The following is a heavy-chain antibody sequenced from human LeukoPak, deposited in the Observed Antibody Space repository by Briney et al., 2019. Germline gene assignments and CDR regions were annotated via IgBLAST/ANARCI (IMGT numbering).Heavy chain of an antibody. V-gene: IGHV4-34*01. J-gene: IGHJ4*02. CDR1: GGSFSGYY. CDR2: INHSGST. D-gene: IGHD3-3*01. CDR3: ARRTITIPLDY. Sequence: SETLSLTCAVYGGSFSGYYWSWIRQPPGKGLEWIGEINHSGSTNYNPSLKSQVTISVDTSKNQFSLKLSSVTAADTAVYYCARRTITIPLDYWGQGTLVTVSS.